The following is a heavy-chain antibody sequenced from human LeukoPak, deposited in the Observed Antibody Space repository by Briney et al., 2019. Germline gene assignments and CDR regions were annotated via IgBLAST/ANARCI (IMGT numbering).Heavy chain of an antibody. V-gene: IGHV3-23*01. J-gene: IGHJ4*02. D-gene: IGHD4-17*01. CDR2: ISDSGGST. CDR3: AKDQATVTTYFDY. Sequence: GGSLRLSCAASGFTFSSYAMSWVRQAPGKGLERVSAISDSGGSTYYADSVKGRFTISRDNSKNTLYLQMNSLRAEDTAVYYCAKDQATVTTYFDYWGQGTLVTVSS. CDR1: GFTFSSYA.